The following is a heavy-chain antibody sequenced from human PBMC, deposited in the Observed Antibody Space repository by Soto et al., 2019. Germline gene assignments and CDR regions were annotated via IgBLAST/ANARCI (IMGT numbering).Heavy chain of an antibody. CDR3: ARGDSPYVWFNEF. CDR2: IIPVFDTP. Sequence: QAQLVQSGAEVKKPGCSVKVSCKDSGGLFSSYAISWVRQAPGQGLEWMGGIIPVFDTPYYAHKVQGRVTSTADEDTNTAYLELSTLRSDDTAMYYCARGDSPYVWFNEFWGQGSRVTVSS. CDR1: GGLFSSYA. D-gene: IGHD3-16*01. V-gene: IGHV1-69*01. J-gene: IGHJ4*02.